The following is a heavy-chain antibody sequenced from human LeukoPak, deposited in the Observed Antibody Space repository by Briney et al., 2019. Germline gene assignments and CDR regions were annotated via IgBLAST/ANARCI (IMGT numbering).Heavy chain of an antibody. CDR1: GFTFSSYG. V-gene: IGHV3-33*01. D-gene: IGHD3-22*01. J-gene: IGHJ4*02. Sequence: PGRSLRLSCAASGFTFSSYGMHWVRQAPGKGLEWVAVIWYDGSNKYYADSVKGRFTISRDNSKNTLYLQMNSLRADDTAVYYCARETKENDSSGYPDYWGQGTLVTVSS. CDR2: IWYDGSNK. CDR3: ARETKENDSSGYPDY.